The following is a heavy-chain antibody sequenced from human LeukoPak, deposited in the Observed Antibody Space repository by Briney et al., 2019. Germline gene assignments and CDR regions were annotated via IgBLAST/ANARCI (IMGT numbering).Heavy chain of an antibody. V-gene: IGHV3-30*04. CDR2: ISHDGSNK. CDR3: ARGSRAIVTTKFARGRYMDV. D-gene: IGHD5-12*01. CDR1: GFTFSSYA. J-gene: IGHJ6*03. Sequence: GGSLRLSCAASGFTFSSYAIHWVRQAPGKGLEWVAVISHDGSNKYYADSVKGRFTISRDSSKNTLYLQMNSLRAEDTAVYYCARGSRAIVTTKFARGRYMDVWGKGTTVTVSS.